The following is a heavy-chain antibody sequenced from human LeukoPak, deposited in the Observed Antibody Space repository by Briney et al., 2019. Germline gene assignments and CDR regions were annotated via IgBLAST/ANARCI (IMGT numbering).Heavy chain of an antibody. V-gene: IGHV4-59*01. CDR3: AREGAINDFDY. J-gene: IGHJ4*02. CDR1: GASISSYY. CDR2: IYSSANT. Sequence: PSETLSLTCTVSGASISSYYWYWLRQPPGKGLEWFGYIYSSANTDSNPSLKSRLTISVDTSKSQFSLNLTSVTAADTAVYYCAREGAINDFDYWGQGILVTVSS. D-gene: IGHD5-12*01.